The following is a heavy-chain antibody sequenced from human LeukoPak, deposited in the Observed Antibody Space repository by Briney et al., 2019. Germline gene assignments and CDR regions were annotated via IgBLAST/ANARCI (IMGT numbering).Heavy chain of an antibody. J-gene: IGHJ4*02. CDR1: GGSFSGYY. V-gene: IGHV4-34*01. CDR2: INHGGST. CDR3: ARDHHYYDSSGYYYY. D-gene: IGHD3-22*01. Sequence: NPSETLSLTCAVYGGSFSGYYWSWIRQPPGKGLEWIGEINHGGSTNYNPSLKSRVTISVDTSKNQFSLKLSSVTAADTAVYYCARDHHYYDSSGYYYYWGQGTLVTVSS.